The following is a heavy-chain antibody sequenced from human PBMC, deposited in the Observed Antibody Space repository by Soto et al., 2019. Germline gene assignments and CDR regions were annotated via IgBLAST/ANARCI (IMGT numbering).Heavy chain of an antibody. J-gene: IGHJ6*02. Sequence: GPRTRVSSETLSLTCTVSGGSVSSGSYYWSWIRQPPGKGLEWIGYIYYSGSTNYNPSLKSRVTISVDTSKNQFSLKLSSVTAVDTAVYYCAREAPSGWNYYYVMDGCGQGTSVTGYS. CDR2: IYYSGST. CDR3: AREAPSGWNYYYVMDG. V-gene: IGHV4-61*01. CDR1: GGSVSSGSYY. D-gene: IGHD6-19*01.